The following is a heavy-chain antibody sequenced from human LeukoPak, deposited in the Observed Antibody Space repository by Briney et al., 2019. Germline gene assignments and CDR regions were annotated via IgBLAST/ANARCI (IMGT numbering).Heavy chain of an antibody. Sequence: SETLSLTCAVSGGSISSGGYSWSWIRQPPGKGLEWIGYIYHSGSTYYNPSLKSRVTISVDRSKNQFSLKLSSVTAADTAVYYCARVVLPGFYATAAFDIWGQGTMVTVSS. J-gene: IGHJ3*02. V-gene: IGHV4-30-2*01. CDR3: ARVVLPGFYATAAFDI. CDR2: IYHSGST. CDR1: GGSISSGGYS. D-gene: IGHD3-16*02.